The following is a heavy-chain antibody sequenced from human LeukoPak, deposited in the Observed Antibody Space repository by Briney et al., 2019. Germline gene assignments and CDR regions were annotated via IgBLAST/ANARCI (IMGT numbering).Heavy chain of an antibody. CDR1: GFTFSYFW. CDR2: INLDGTER. D-gene: IGHD1-26*01. Sequence: GGSPRLSCAASGFTFSYFWMSWVRQAPGKGLEWVANINLDGTERHYVDSVKGRFTISRDNARKSLYLQMNSLRDEDTAVYYCARDNVGATLFDYWGQGTLVTVSS. V-gene: IGHV3-7*05. CDR3: ARDNVGATLFDY. J-gene: IGHJ4*02.